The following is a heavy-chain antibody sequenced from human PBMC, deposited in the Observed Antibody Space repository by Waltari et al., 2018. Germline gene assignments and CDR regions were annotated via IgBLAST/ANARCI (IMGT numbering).Heavy chain of an antibody. CDR3: ARGYSYGHGDYFDY. V-gene: IGHV4-38-2*01. CDR2: IYHTGST. J-gene: IGHJ4*02. D-gene: IGHD5-18*01. CDR1: GYSISSGYY. Sequence: QVQLQESGPGLVTPSETLSLTCAVSGYSISSGYYWGWIRQPPGKGLEWIGSIYHTGSTYYNPSLKSRVTISVDTSMNQFSLKLSSVTAADTAVYYCARGYSYGHGDYFDYWGQGTLVTVSS.